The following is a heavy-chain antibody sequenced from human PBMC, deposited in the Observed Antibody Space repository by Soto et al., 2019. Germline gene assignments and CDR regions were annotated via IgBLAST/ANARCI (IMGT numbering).Heavy chain of an antibody. CDR1: GFTFSSYS. D-gene: IGHD2-15*01. J-gene: IGHJ4*02. CDR2: ISSSSSYI. Sequence: GGSLRLSCAASGFTFSSYSMNWVRQAPGKGLEWVSSISSSSSYIYYADSVKGRFTISRDNAKNSLYLQMNSLRAEDTAVYYCARDLGDIVVVVAATGNDYWGQGTLVTVSS. V-gene: IGHV3-21*01. CDR3: ARDLGDIVVVVAATGNDY.